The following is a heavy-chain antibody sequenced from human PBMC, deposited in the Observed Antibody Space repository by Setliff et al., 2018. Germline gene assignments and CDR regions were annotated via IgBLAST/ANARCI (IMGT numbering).Heavy chain of an antibody. Sequence: SETLSLTCTVSSGSINSYYWSWVRQSPGKGLEWIGFVHFGGDTNYNPSLKSRVTMSADTSNNQFSLKLTSVSAADTAVYYCARAYYYASGNSHNYYMDVWGKGTAVTVSS. CDR3: ARAYYYASGNSHNYYMDV. CDR1: SGSINSYY. J-gene: IGHJ6*03. D-gene: IGHD3-10*01. CDR2: VHFGGDT. V-gene: IGHV4-59*08.